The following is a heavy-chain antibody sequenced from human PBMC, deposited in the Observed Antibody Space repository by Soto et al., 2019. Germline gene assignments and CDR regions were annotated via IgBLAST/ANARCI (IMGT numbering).Heavy chain of an antibody. CDR3: ARVCLQLRSPVY. CDR1: GGTFSMYA. Sequence: SGKVSCEASGGTFSMYAIGWVRQAPGQGLERMGGIIPIVGTANYAQKFQGRVTIPGDDSASTAYMELSSLRSEDTAVYSCARVCLQLRSPVYSDQDTLVIVSS. J-gene: IGHJ1*01. CDR2: IIPIVGTA. V-gene: IGHV1-69*01. D-gene: IGHD5-18*01.